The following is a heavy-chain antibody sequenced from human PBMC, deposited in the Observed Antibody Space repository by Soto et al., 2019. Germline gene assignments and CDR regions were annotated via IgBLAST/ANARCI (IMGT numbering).Heavy chain of an antibody. J-gene: IGHJ5*02. D-gene: IGHD3-22*01. CDR1: GGSFSGYY. V-gene: IGHV4-34*01. CDR2: INHSGST. CDR3: ARGKGGLLYDSSGYLGWFDP. Sequence: SETLSLTCAVYGGSFSGYYWSWIRQPPGKGLEWIGEINHSGSTNYNPSLKSRVTISVDTSKNQFSLKLSSVTAADTAVYYCARGKGGLLYDSSGYLGWFDPWGQGTLVTVSS.